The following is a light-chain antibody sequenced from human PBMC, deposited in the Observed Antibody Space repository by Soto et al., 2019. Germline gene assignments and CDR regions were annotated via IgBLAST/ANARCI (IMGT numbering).Light chain of an antibody. CDR1: QSISSY. CDR2: AAS. V-gene: IGKV1-39*01. J-gene: IGKJ2*01. Sequence: DIQMTQSPSSLSASVGDRVTITCRASQSISSYLNWYQQKPGKAPKLLIYAASSLQSGAPSRFSGSGSGTDFTLNISILQPEDFATYYCQQSYSTQYTCGQGTKLEIK. CDR3: QQSYSTQYT.